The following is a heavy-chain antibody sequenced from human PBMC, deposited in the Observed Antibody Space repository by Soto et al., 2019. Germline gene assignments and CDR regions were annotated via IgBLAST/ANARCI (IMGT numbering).Heavy chain of an antibody. CDR3: ATWLLREHAFDI. V-gene: IGHV3-53*01. CDR1: GFTFSGKKY. Sequence: AGGSLRLSCAASGFTFSGKKYLTWVRQAPGKGLEWVSALYSTDGTFYADSVKGRFTISKDNSKNTFYLQLNSLRPDDTAVYYCATWLLREHAFDIWGLGTMVTVSS. J-gene: IGHJ3*02. CDR2: LYSTDGT. D-gene: IGHD2-15*01.